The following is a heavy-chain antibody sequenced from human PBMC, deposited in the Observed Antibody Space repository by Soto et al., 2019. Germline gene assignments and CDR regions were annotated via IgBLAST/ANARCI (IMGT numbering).Heavy chain of an antibody. CDR1: GFPFSSSA. Sequence: DVQLLESGGGLVQPGGSLRLSFEPSGFPFSSSARSWVRQAPGKGLEGVSVITDSGGSTYYADSVKGRFTISRDSSKNTLYLQMNSLRAEDTAVYYCAKLVRLWGQGTLVTVSS. CDR2: ITDSGGST. CDR3: AKLVRL. V-gene: IGHV3-23*01. D-gene: IGHD3-10*01. J-gene: IGHJ4*02.